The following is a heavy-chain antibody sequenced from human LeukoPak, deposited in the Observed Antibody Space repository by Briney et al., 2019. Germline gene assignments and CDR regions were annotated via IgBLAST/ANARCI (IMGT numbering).Heavy chain of an antibody. CDR2: ISSSSSYI. D-gene: IGHD1-26*01. CDR1: GFTFSSYS. Sequence: SGGSLRLSCAASGFTFSSYSMNWVRQAPGKGLEWVSSISSSSSYIYYADSVKGRFTISRDNAKNSLYLQMISLRAEDTAVYYCARDGRVTVGALRYGYWGQRTVDRVSS. CDR3: ARDGRVTVGALRYGY. V-gene: IGHV3-21*01. J-gene: IGHJ4*02.